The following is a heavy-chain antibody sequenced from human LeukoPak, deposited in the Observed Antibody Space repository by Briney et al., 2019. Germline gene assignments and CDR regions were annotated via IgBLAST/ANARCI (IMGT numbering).Heavy chain of an antibody. D-gene: IGHD1-26*01. J-gene: IGHJ4*02. CDR3: ASYIVGGSLGD. V-gene: IGHV4-59*01. Sequence: SGTLSLTCTVSGGSLSGYYWSWIRHPPGKGLEWIGNMYYSGTTNYNPSLKSRVTMSIDTSKNQFSLKLSSVTAADTAVYYCASYIVGGSLGDWGQGTLVTVSS. CDR1: GGSLSGYY. CDR2: MYYSGTT.